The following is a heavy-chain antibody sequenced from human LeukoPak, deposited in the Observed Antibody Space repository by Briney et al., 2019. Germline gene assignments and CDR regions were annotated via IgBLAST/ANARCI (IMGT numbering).Heavy chain of an antibody. CDR2: IYYSGST. CDR3: ARVLDVGVVWG. V-gene: IGHV4-39*07. Sequence: SETLSLTCTVSGGSISSSSYYWGWIRQPPGKGLEWIGSIYYSGSTYYNPSLKSRVTISVDTSKNQFSLKLSSVTAADTAVYYCARVLDVGVVWGWGQGTLVTVSS. CDR1: GGSISSSSYY. D-gene: IGHD2-21*01. J-gene: IGHJ4*02.